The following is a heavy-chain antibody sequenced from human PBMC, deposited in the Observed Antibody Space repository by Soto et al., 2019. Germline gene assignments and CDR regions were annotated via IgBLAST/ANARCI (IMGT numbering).Heavy chain of an antibody. Sequence: QVQLQESGPGLVKPSETLSLTCTVSGGSISSYYWSWIRQPPGKGLEWIGYIYYSGSTNYNPSLKSRVTISVDTSKNQFSLKLSSVTAADTAVYYCARRTPAYNAFDIWGKGTMVTVSS. V-gene: IGHV4-59*08. J-gene: IGHJ3*02. CDR1: GGSISSYY. CDR3: ARRTPAYNAFDI. CDR2: IYYSGST. D-gene: IGHD2-21*01.